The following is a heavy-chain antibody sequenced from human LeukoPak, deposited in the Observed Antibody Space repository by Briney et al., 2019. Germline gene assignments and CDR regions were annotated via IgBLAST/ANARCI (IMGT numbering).Heavy chain of an antibody. J-gene: IGHJ4*02. CDR3: ARDGGLVSFDY. Sequence: GWSLRLSCAASGFTFSSYVINWVRQSPGKGLEGVSYISSSSRTIYYPDCVEGRFTISRDNAKNSLYLQMASLRAEDTAAYYCARDGGLVSFDYWGQGTLVTVSS. CDR1: GFTFSSYV. V-gene: IGHV3-48*01. D-gene: IGHD3-3*01. CDR2: ISSSSRTI.